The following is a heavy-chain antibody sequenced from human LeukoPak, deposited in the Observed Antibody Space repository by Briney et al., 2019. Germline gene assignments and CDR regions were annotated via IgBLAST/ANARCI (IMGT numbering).Heavy chain of an antibody. CDR2: INHSGST. D-gene: IGHD3-16*02. Sequence: SETPSLTCAVYGGSFSGYYWSWIRQPPGKGLEWIGEINHSGSTNYNPSLKSRVTISVDTSKNQFSLKLSSVTAADTAVYYCARGRIWGSYRSYYFDYWGQGTLVTVSS. V-gene: IGHV4-34*01. CDR3: ARGRIWGSYRSYYFDY. J-gene: IGHJ4*02. CDR1: GGSFSGYY.